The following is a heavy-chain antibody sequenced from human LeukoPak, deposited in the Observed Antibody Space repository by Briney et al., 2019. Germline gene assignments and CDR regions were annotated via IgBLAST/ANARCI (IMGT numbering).Heavy chain of an antibody. J-gene: IGHJ4*02. CDR1: GGSISSYY. CDR3: ARGSVRGFPGY. CDR2: IYYSGST. V-gene: IGHV4-59*01. D-gene: IGHD3-10*01. Sequence: PAGTLSLTCTVSGGSISSYYWSWIRQPPGKGLEWIGYIYYSGSTNYNPSLKSRVTISVDTSKNQFSLKLSSVTAADTAVYYCARGSVRGFPGYWGQGTLVTV.